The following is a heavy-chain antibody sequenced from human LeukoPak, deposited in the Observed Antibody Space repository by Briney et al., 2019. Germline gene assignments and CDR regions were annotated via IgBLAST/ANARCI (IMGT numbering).Heavy chain of an antibody. CDR1: GGSFNGYY. D-gene: IGHD2-15*01. V-gene: IGHV4-34*01. Sequence: SETLSLTCAVYGGSFNGYYWSWIRQPPGKGLEWIGEINHSGSTNCNPSLKSRVTISVDMSNNQFSLKLSSVTAADTAVYYCVRGNYCSGGSCYHYYYYMDVWGKGTTVTVSS. CDR3: VRGNYCSGGSCYHYYYYMDV. J-gene: IGHJ6*03. CDR2: INHSGST.